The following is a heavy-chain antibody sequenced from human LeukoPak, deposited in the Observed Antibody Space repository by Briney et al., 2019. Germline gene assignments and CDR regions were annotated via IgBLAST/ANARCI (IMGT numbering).Heavy chain of an antibody. CDR3: ARRGHYYDSSDDY. CDR1: GGTFSSYA. V-gene: IGHV1-69*04. D-gene: IGHD3-22*01. Sequence: ASVKVSCKASGGTFSSYAISWVRQAPGQGLEWMGRIIPILGIANYAQKFQGRVTITADKSTSTAYMELSSLRSEDTAVYYCARRGHYYDSSDDYWGQGTLVTVSS. J-gene: IGHJ4*02. CDR2: IIPILGIA.